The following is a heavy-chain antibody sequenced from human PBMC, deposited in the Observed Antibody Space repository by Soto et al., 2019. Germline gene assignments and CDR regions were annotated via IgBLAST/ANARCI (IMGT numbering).Heavy chain of an antibody. J-gene: IGHJ6*03. CDR3: ARGRRIYYYYMDV. Sequence: SETLSLTCAVYGGSFSGFYWSWIRQPPGKGLEWIGEINHSGSTNYNPSLKSRVTISVDTSKNQFSLKLSFVTAADTAVYYCARGRRIYYYYMDVWGKGTTVTVS. CDR2: INHSGST. V-gene: IGHV4-34*01. CDR1: GGSFSGFY. D-gene: IGHD2-15*01.